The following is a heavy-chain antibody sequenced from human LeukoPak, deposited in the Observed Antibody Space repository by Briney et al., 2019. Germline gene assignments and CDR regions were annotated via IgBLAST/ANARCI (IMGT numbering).Heavy chain of an antibody. CDR3: ARGVGRAVAFDYMDV. J-gene: IGHJ6*03. V-gene: IGHV4-59*01. Sequence: SETLSLTCTVSGGSISSYYWSWLRQPPGKGLEWIGYIYYSGSTNYNPSLKSRVTISVDTSKNQFSLKLSSVTAADTAGYCCARGVGRAVAFDYMDVGGKGTTVTVSS. D-gene: IGHD6-19*01. CDR2: IYYSGST. CDR1: GGSISSYY.